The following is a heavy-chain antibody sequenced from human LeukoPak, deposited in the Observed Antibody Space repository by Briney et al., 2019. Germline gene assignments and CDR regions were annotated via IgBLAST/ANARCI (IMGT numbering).Heavy chain of an antibody. CDR1: GFIFSSYA. Sequence: GGSLRLSCAASGFIFSSYAMSWVRQTPGKGLECVSTISGSGGSTYHADSVKGRFTISRDNSKNTLYLQMNSLRAEDTAVYYCAKADYVWGSYRPVDYWGQGALVTVSS. V-gene: IGHV3-23*01. D-gene: IGHD3-16*02. CDR3: AKADYVWGSYRPVDY. CDR2: ISGSGGST. J-gene: IGHJ4*02.